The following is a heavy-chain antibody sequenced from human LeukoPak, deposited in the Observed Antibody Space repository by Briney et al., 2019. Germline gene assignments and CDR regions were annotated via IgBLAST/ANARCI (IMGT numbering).Heavy chain of an antibody. J-gene: IGHJ4*02. CDR3: ARFCVTGGSTSCYRDDY. CDR2: IIPILDIA. Sequence: SVKVSCKASGGTFSSYAISWVRQAPGQGLEWMGRIIPILDIATYAQRFQGRVTITADESTSTAYMELSSLRSKDTAVYYCARFCVTGGSTSCYRDDYWGQGTLVTVSS. CDR1: GGTFSSYA. V-gene: IGHV1-69*04. D-gene: IGHD2-2*01.